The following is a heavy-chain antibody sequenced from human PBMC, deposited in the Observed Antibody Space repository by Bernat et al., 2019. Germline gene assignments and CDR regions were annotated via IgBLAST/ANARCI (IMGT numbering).Heavy chain of an antibody. CDR2: ISSSSTNI. CDR1: GFIFSSYS. Sequence: EVQLVESGGGLVQPGGSLRLSCAASGFIFSSYSMNWVRQAPGKGLEWVSYISSSSTNIYYAASLKGRFTVSRDNVKNSLYLHMNSLRDEDTAVYYCARDTGVHYSKYCPDWGQGTMVTVSS. V-gene: IGHV3-48*02. J-gene: IGHJ4*02. D-gene: IGHD4-11*01. CDR3: ARDTGVHYSKYCPD.